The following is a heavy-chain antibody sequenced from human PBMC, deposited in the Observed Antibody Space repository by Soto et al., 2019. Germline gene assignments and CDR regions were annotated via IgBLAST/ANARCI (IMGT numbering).Heavy chain of an antibody. CDR2: ISSDGSST. CDR1: GFTLSSYW. CDR3: TRVVVGRSAEFDY. V-gene: IGHV3-74*01. D-gene: IGHD3-10*01. Sequence: EVQLVESGGGLVQPGGSLRLSCAASGFTLSSYWMHWVRQVPGKGLVWVSRISSDGSSTSYADSVKGRFTISRDNAKNTLYLQMNSLRAEDTAVYYCTRVVVGRSAEFDYWGQGTLVTVSS. J-gene: IGHJ4*02.